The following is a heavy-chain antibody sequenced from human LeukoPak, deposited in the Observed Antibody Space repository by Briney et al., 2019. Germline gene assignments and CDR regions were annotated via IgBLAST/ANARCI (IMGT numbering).Heavy chain of an antibody. CDR2: IYSGGST. D-gene: IGHD1-1*01. V-gene: IGHV3-66*04. J-gene: IGHJ4*02. Sequence: GGSLRLSCAASGFTASSNYMTWVRQAPGKGLEWVSVIYSGGSTYYADSVKGRFTISRDNSKNTLYLQMNSLRAEDTAVYYCASQPQLVRGLDYWGQGTLVTVSS. CDR1: GFTASSNY. CDR3: ASQPQLVRGLDY.